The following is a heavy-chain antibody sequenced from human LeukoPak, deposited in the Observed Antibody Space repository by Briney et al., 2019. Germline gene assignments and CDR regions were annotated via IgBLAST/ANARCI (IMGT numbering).Heavy chain of an antibody. CDR3: ARRAVAYYYYYYMDV. CDR1: GYTFTSYD. J-gene: IGHJ6*03. D-gene: IGHD6-19*01. V-gene: IGHV1-8*03. Sequence: ASVKVSCKASGYTFTSYDINWVRQVTGQGLEWMGWMNPKSGNTGYAQKFQGRVTITRNTSISTAYMDLSSLRSDDTAVYYCARRAVAYYYYYYMDVWGKGTTVTVSS. CDR2: MNPKSGNT.